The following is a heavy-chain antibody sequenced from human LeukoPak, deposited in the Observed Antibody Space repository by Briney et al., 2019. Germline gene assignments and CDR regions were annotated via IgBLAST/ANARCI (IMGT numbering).Heavy chain of an antibody. CDR1: GFTFSSYG. J-gene: IGHJ5*02. D-gene: IGHD6-19*01. CDR3: AKDRSSGWYNWFDP. V-gene: IGHV3-30*02. CDR2: IRYDGSNK. Sequence: GGSLRLSCAASGFTFSSYGMDWVRQAPGKGLEWVAFIRYDGSNKYYADSVKGRFTISRDNSKNTLYLQMNSLRAEDTAVYYCAKDRSSGWYNWFDPWGQGTLVTVSS.